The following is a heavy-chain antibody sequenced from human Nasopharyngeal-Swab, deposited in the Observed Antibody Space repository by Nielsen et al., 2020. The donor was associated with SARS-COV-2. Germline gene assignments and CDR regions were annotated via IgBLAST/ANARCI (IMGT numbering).Heavy chain of an antibody. D-gene: IGHD3-10*01. CDR1: GYTFTGYD. Sequence: ASVKVSCKASGYTFTGYDINWVRQATGQGLEWMGWMNPNSGNTGYAQKFQGRVTMTRNTSISTAYMELSSLRSEDTAVYYCARGAPRLWFGEFYYWGQGTLVTVSS. V-gene: IGHV1-8*01. CDR3: ARGAPRLWFGEFYY. J-gene: IGHJ4*02. CDR2: MNPNSGNT.